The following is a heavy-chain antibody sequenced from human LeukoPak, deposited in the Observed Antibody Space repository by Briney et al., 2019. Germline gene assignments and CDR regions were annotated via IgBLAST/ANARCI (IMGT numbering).Heavy chain of an antibody. D-gene: IGHD5-12*01. V-gene: IGHV1-46*01. J-gene: IGHJ4*02. CDR3: ARDSGYSGYDHIRGDY. CDR1: GYTFTSYA. CDR2: INPSGGST. Sequence: ASVKVSCKASGYTFTSYAMNWVRQAPGQGLEWMGIINPSGGSTSYAQKFQGRVTMTRDMSTSTVYMELSSLRSEDTAVYYCARDSGYSGYDHIRGDYWGQGTLVTVSS.